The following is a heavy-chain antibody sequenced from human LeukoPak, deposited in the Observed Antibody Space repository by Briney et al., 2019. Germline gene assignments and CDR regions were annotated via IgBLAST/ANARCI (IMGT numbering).Heavy chain of an antibody. J-gene: IGHJ4*02. D-gene: IGHD3-22*01. CDR2: IRSDGSDT. CDR1: GFTFSDTW. Sequence: PGGSLRLSCAASGFTFSDTWMHWVRQAPGEGLVWVSRIRSDGSDTRYAESVKGRFTISRDNAKNTLYLQMNSLRAEDTAVYYCARGGGIYDSSGYYYWGQGTLVTVSS. CDR3: ARGGGIYDSSGYYY. V-gene: IGHV3-74*01.